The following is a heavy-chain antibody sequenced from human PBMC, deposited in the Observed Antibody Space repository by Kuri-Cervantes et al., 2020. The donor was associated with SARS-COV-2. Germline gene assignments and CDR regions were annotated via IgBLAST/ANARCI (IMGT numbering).Heavy chain of an antibody. D-gene: IGHD1-26*01. V-gene: IGHV4-59*01. J-gene: IGHJ6*02. CDR2: IHYSGST. CDR1: GGSISGYY. Sequence: SETLSLTCIVSGGSISGYYWSWMRQPPGKGLEWIGNIHYSGSTNYNTSLDSRVTISVDTSKNQLSLILSSVTAADAAVYYCARLGATRGSYYYGVDVWGQGTTVIVSS. CDR3: ARLGATRGSYYYGVDV.